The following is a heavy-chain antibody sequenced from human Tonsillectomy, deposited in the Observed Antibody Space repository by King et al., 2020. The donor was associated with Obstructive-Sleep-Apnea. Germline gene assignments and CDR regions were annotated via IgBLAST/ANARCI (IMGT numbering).Heavy chain of an antibody. J-gene: IGHJ2*01. CDR1: GFAFSSYA. D-gene: IGHD5-12*01. V-gene: IGHV3-30-3*01. Sequence: VQLVESGGGVVQPGRSLRLAFAASGFAFSSYAMHWVRQAPGKGLEWVAVISYDGSNEYYADSVRGRFTMSRDHSKNTLYLQMNSLRAEDSAVFYCARSIVTSNWYFDLWGRGTLVTVSS. CDR2: ISYDGSNE. CDR3: ARSIVTSNWYFDL.